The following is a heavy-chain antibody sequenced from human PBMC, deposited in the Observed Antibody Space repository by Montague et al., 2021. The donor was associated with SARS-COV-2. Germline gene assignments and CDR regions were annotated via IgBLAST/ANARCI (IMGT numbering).Heavy chain of an antibody. CDR2: INHSGTT. J-gene: IGHJ4*02. CDR3: ARWDPQTLTLIGLRGKSASDY. V-gene: IGHV4-34*01. D-gene: IGHD4-23*01. Sequence: SETLSLTYAVYGGSFSGYYWTWIRQSPGKGLEWIAEINHSGTTNYNFNPSLRSRVTTSVDTSKSRFSLKLSSVTAADTGVYYCARWDPQTLTLIGLRGKSASDYWGQGTLVTVSS. CDR1: GGSFSGYY.